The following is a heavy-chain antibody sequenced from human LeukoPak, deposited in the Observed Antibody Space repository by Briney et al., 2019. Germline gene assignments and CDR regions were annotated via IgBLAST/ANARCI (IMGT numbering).Heavy chain of an antibody. CDR3: AKEADSSGYLGWFDP. CDR2: TSGSGGST. Sequence: GGSLRLSCAASGFTFSSYGMNWVRQAPGKGLEWVSATSGSGGSTYYADSVKGRFTISRDNSKNTLYLQMNSLRAEDTAVYYCAKEADSSGYLGWFDPWGQGTLVTVSS. CDR1: GFTFSSYG. D-gene: IGHD3-22*01. V-gene: IGHV3-23*01. J-gene: IGHJ5*02.